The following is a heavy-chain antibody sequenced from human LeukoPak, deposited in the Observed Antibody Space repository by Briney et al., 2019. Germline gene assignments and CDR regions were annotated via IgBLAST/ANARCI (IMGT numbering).Heavy chain of an antibody. V-gene: IGHV3-23*01. CDR1: GFTFDDYG. Sequence: GGSLRLSCAASGFTFDDYGMSWVRQAPGKGLEWVSSISGSGGSTYYADSVKGRFTISRDNSKNTLYLHMISLRAEDTAVYYCAKDLVPGSGCCFGYWGQGTRVTVSS. J-gene: IGHJ4*02. CDR2: ISGSGGST. D-gene: IGHD6-25*01. CDR3: AKDLVPGSGCCFGY.